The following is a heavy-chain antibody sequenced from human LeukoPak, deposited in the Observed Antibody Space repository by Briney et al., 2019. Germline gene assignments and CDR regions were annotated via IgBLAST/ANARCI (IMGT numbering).Heavy chain of an antibody. D-gene: IGHD6-13*01. J-gene: IGHJ3*02. CDR3: ARSSDLYSSSWYRGAFDI. V-gene: IGHV3-64*01. CDR1: GFTFSTYD. Sequence: GGSLRLSCAASGFTFSTYDMFWVRQAPGKGLEYVSAISSSGGSTYYTNSVKGRFTISRDNSKYTLYLQMGSLRAGDMAVYYCARSSDLYSSSWYRGAFDIWGQGTMVTVSS. CDR2: ISSSGGST.